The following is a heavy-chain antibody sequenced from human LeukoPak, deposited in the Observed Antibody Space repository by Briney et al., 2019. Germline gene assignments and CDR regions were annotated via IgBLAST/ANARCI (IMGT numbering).Heavy chain of an antibody. J-gene: IGHJ6*04. Sequence: VASVKVSCKASGYTFTSYGISWVRQAPGQGLEWMGWISAYNGNTNYAQKLQGRGTMTTDTSNTTDYMELRSLSPDDTAVYYCARDRGGYFSMAVWGKRTTVTVSS. D-gene: IGHD2/OR15-2a*01. CDR3: ARDRGGYFSMAV. V-gene: IGHV1-18*01. CDR2: ISAYNGNT. CDR1: GYTFTSYG.